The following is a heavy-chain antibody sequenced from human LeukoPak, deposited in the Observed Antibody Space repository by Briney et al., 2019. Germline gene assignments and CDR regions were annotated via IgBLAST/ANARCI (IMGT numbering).Heavy chain of an antibody. J-gene: IGHJ6*04. V-gene: IGHV3-49*04. CDR2: IRSKAYGWTT. CDR3: TRVPYYYGSGSLYYYYGMDV. CDR1: GFTFGDYA. Sequence: GGSLRFYCTASGFTFGDYAMSWVRQAPGKGLEWVGFIRSKAYGWTTEYAASVKGRFTISRDDSKSIAYLQMNSLKTEDTAVYYCTRVPYYYGSGSLYYYYGMDVWGKGTTVTVSS. D-gene: IGHD3-10*01.